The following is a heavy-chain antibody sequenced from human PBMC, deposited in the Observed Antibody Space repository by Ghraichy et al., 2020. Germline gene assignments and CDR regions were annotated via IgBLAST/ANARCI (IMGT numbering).Heavy chain of an antibody. V-gene: IGHV4-39*07. CDR1: GDSVSSSPYY. J-gene: IGHJ3*02. D-gene: IGHD3-16*02. CDR3: ARGRPPLRGGYPDAFDI. Sequence: SETLSLTCSVSGDSVSSSPYYWGWVRQPPGLGLEWITSIYLTGTTYYNPSLKGRVTMSVDTSTNQFSLRLTSVTAADTAVYYCARGRPPLRGGYPDAFDIWGQGTTITVSS. CDR2: IYLTGTT.